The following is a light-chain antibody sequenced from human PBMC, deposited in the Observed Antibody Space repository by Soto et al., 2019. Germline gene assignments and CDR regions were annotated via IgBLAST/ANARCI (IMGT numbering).Light chain of an antibody. V-gene: IGKV1-5*01. Sequence: QMDHAPSAACPSVQPPVTPNFRASQTISRWLAWYQQKPGKDPRLLIYTASTLESGVPSRFSASGSGTEFTLTISSLHPDDFATYYCKEYNNYWTVGHGTKVDIK. J-gene: IGKJ1*01. CDR3: KEYNNYWT. CDR1: QTISRW. CDR2: TAS.